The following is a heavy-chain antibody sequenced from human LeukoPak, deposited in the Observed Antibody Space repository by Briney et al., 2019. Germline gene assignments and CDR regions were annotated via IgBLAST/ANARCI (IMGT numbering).Heavy chain of an antibody. D-gene: IGHD6-13*01. V-gene: IGHV4-34*01. J-gene: IGHJ5*01. CDR1: GGSFSGYY. Sequence: KTSETLSLTCAVYGGSFSGYYWSWIRQPPGKGLEWIGEINHSGSTNYNPSLKSRVTISVDTSKNQFSLKLSSVTAADTAVYYCARGFATKQPWVGFDSWGQGTLVTVSS. CDR2: INHSGST. CDR3: ARGFATKQPWVGFDS.